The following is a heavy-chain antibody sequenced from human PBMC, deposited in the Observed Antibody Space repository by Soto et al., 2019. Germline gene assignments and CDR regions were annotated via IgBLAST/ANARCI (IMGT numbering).Heavy chain of an antibody. CDR2: MSGSGGNT. V-gene: IGHV3-23*01. Sequence: PGGSLRLSCAASGFTFSFHAMTWVRQAPGKGLEWVSAMSGSGGNTAYADSVKGRFTISRDNSKNTLYLQMNSLRAEDTAVYYCSNDTAADDFGDYGMDYWGQGTTVTVSS. D-gene: IGHD4-17*01. J-gene: IGHJ6*02. CDR1: GFTFSFHA. CDR3: SNDTAADDFGDYGMDY.